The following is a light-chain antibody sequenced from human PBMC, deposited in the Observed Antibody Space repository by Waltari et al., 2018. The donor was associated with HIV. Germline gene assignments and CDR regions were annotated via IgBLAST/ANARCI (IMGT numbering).Light chain of an antibody. CDR1: SSNLGSKT. J-gene: IGLJ2*01. V-gene: IGLV1-44*01. Sequence: QSVLTPPPSVSGTPGPRVTISCSGSSSNLGSKTINLYQQLPGTAPKLLIYNNNQRPSGVPDRFSGSKSGTSASLAISGLQSEDEADYYCAAWDGSVNYSPVVFGGGTKLTVL. CDR2: NNN. CDR3: AAWDGSVNYSPVV.